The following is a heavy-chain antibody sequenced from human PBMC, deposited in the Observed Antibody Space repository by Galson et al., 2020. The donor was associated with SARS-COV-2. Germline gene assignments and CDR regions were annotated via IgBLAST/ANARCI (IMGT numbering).Heavy chain of an antibody. J-gene: IGHJ3*02. CDR3: ASPDARIVGATHDAFDI. CDR2: INPNSGGT. CDR1: GYNITTNY. D-gene: IGHD1-26*01. V-gene: IGHV1-2*02. Sequence: ASVKISCKDSGYNITTNYMNWVRHAPGQGLVWRRWINPNSGGTNKAQKFQGRVTMTRDTSISTAYMGLSRLRSDDTAVYYCASPDARIVGATHDAFDIWGEGKMVTVSS.